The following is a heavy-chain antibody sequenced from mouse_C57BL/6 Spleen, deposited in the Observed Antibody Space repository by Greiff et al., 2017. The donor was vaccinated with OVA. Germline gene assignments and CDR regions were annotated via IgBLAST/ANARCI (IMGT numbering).Heavy chain of an antibody. J-gene: IGHJ4*01. D-gene: IGHD1-1*01. CDR1: GYSFTDYN. V-gene: IGHV1-39*01. Sequence: LVESGPELVKPGASVKISCKASGYSFTDYNMNWVKQSNGKSLEWIGVINPNYGTTSYNQKFKGKATLTVDQSSSTAYMQLNSLTSEDSAVYYCARNYYGSSYYYAMDYWGQGTSVTVSS. CDR2: INPNYGTT. CDR3: ARNYYGSSYYYAMDY.